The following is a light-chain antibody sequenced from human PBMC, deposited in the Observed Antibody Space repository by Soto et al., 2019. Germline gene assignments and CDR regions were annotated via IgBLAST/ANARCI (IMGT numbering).Light chain of an antibody. J-gene: IGKJ1*01. CDR3: QQYNNWWT. Sequence: EVVMTQSPATLSMSPGERATLSCRASQSVSSSLAWYQQKPGQAPRLLIYGASTRATGIPDRFSGSGSETELTHTISSLQAEDFAIYYCQQYNNWWTFGQGTKVEIK. CDR1: QSVSSS. V-gene: IGKV3-15*01. CDR2: GAS.